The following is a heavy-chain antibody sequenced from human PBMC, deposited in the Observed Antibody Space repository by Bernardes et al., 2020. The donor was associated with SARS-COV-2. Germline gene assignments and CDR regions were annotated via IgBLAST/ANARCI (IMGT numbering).Heavy chain of an antibody. Sequence: GGSLRLSCEASGFTFSRYWMSWVRQAPGKGLEWVANIKRDGSEKYYVDSVKGRFTISRDNAKSSVYLQMNSLSTEDTAVYYCTTGGAITIFGVVIVMDAFDIWGQGTMVTVSS. D-gene: IGHD3-3*01. CDR1: GFTFSRYW. J-gene: IGHJ3*02. CDR3: TTGGAITIFGVVIVMDAFDI. V-gene: IGHV3-7*05. CDR2: IKRDGSEK.